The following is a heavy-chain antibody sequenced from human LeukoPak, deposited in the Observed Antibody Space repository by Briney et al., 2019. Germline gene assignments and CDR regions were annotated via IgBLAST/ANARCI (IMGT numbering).Heavy chain of an antibody. J-gene: IGHJ4*02. D-gene: IGHD3-10*01. CDR1: GFTFDDYT. V-gene: IGHV3-43*01. CDR3: ARGSGWFGELLGFDY. Sequence: PGGSLRLSCAASGFTFDDYTMHWVRQAPGKGLEWVSLISWDGGSTYYADSVKGRFTISRDNSKNSLYLQMNSLRTEDTALYYCARGSGWFGELLGFDYWGQGTLVTVSS. CDR2: ISWDGGST.